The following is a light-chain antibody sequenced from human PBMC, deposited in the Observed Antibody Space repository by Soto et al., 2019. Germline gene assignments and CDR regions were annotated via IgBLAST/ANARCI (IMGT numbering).Light chain of an antibody. J-gene: IGLJ2*01. CDR3: GTWDSSLSAVV. V-gene: IGLV1-51*01. CDR2: ANN. Sequence: QSVLTQPPSVSAAPGQKVTISCSGSSSNIGNNYVSWYQQLPGTAPKLLIYANNKRPSGIPDRLSGSTSGTSATLGITGRQTGDEADYYCGTWDSSLSAVVFGGGTKLTVL. CDR1: SSNIGNNY.